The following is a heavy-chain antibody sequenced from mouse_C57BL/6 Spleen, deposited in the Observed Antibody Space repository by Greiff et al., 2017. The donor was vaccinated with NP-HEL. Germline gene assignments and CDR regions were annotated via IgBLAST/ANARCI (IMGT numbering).Heavy chain of an antibody. V-gene: IGHV7-1*01. Sequence: EVKLVESGGGLVQSGRSLRLSCATSGFTFSDFYMEWVRHAPGKGLEWIAASRNKANDYTTEYSASVKGRFIVSRDTSQSILYLQMNALRAEDTAIYYCARDALITTVVAKGFAYWGQGTLGTVSA. D-gene: IGHD1-1*01. CDR3: ARDALITTVVAKGFAY. CDR2: SRNKANDYTT. J-gene: IGHJ3*01. CDR1: GFTFSDFY.